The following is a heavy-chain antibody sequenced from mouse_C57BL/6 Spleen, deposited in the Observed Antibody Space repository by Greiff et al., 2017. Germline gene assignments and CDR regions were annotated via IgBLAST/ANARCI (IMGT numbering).Heavy chain of an antibody. CDR1: GFNIKDYY. CDR3: ARGYYDYPYFDY. J-gene: IGHJ2*01. CDR2: IDPEDGET. D-gene: IGHD2-4*01. V-gene: IGHV14-2*01. Sequence: VQLQQSGAELVKPGASVKLSCTASGFNIKDYYMHWVKQRTEQGLEWIGRIDPEDGETKYAPNFQGKATITADTSSNTAYLQLRSLTSEDTAVYYCARGYYDYPYFDYWGQGTTLTVSS.